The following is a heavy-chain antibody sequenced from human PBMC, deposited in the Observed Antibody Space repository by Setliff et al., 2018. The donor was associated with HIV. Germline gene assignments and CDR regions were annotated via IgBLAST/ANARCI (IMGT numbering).Heavy chain of an antibody. V-gene: IGHV4-4*07. CDR2: FYVGGDT. CDR3: ALTAHNLLRGYMDV. CDR1: GGSISSYY. J-gene: IGHJ6*03. Sequence: PSETLSLTCTVSGGSISSYYWSWIRQPAGKGLEWIGRFYVGGDTNYNPSLKSRVTMSVDTSKKQFSLKLKSVTAADTAVYYCALTAHNLLRGYMDVWGKGTKVTVSS. D-gene: IGHD7-27*01.